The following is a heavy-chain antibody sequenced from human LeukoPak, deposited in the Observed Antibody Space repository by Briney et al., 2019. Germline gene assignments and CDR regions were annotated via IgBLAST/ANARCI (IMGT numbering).Heavy chain of an antibody. V-gene: IGHV1-69*13. CDR2: IIPIFGTA. J-gene: IGHJ5*02. Sequence: SVKVSCKASRGTFSSYAISWVRQAPGQGLEWMGGIIPIFGTANYAQKFQGRVTLTADESTSTAYMELSSLRSEDTAVYYCARGLDRGIVAMIGGFDPWGQGTLVPVSS. D-gene: IGHD5-12*01. CDR1: RGTFSSYA. CDR3: ARGLDRGIVAMIGGFDP.